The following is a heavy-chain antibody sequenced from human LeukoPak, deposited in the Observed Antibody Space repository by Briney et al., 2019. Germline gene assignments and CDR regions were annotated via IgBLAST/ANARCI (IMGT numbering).Heavy chain of an antibody. J-gene: IGHJ4*02. CDR2: ITGGGAII. CDR1: GFTFSSYA. V-gene: IGHV3-23*01. D-gene: IGHD2-15*01. Sequence: GGSLRLSCAASGFTFSSYAMSWVRQIPGKGLECVSIITGGGAIIYYEGSVKGRFTISRDDSTNSLYLQMNSLRAEDTAVYFCATAPYCNGGTCYSGDLYFHYWGQGTLVTVSS. CDR3: ATAPYCNGGTCYSGDLYFHY.